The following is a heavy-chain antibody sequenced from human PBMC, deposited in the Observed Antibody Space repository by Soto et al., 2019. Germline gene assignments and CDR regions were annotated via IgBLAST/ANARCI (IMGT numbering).Heavy chain of an antibody. Sequence: QVQLVESGGGVVQPGRSLRLSCAASGFTFSSYGMHWVRQAPGKGLEWVAVIWYDGSNKYYADSVKGRFTISRDNSKNTLYLQMNSLRAEDTAVYYCARAQYYYDSSGYWFDYWGQGTLVTVSS. CDR3: ARAQYYYDSSGYWFDY. CDR1: GFTFSSYG. V-gene: IGHV3-33*01. J-gene: IGHJ4*02. D-gene: IGHD3-22*01. CDR2: IWYDGSNK.